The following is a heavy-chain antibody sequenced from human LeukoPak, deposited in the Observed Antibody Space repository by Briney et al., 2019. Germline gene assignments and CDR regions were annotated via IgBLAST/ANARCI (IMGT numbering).Heavy chain of an antibody. D-gene: IGHD3-10*01. Sequence: GGALRLSCEASGFIFSTYAFHWVRQAPGKGPEWMAFITYDGSDTYFADSVKGRFTLSRDNSKNALYLQMNSLRTADTAVYYCARPGGYAFDIWGQGTMVTVSS. V-gene: IGHV3-30*04. J-gene: IGHJ3*02. CDR2: ITYDGSDT. CDR3: ARPGGYAFDI. CDR1: GFIFSTYA.